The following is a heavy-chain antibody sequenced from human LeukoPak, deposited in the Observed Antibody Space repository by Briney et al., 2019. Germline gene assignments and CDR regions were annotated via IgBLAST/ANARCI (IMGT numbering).Heavy chain of an antibody. J-gene: IGHJ4*02. CDR3: ARRSIVATIGPPDY. V-gene: IGHV5-51*01. D-gene: IGHD5-12*01. CDR1: GYSFGNRW. Sequence: GESLKISCKGSGYSFGNRWIGWVRQMPGKGLEWMGIIYPGDSDTRYSPSFQGQVTISADKSISTAYLQWSSLKASDTAMYYCARRSIVATIGPPDYWGQGTLVTVSS. CDR2: IYPGDSDT.